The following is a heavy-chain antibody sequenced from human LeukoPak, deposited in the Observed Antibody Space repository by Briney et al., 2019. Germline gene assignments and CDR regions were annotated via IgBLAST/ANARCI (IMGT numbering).Heavy chain of an antibody. Sequence: GSSVEVSCKASGYSFTAYYMHWVRQAPGQGLEWMGWINPNSGGTNYAQKFQGRVTMTRDTSITTAYMELSRLRSDDTAVYYCARDSGIFRDGFDIGGQETSVTVSS. CDR3: ARDSGIFRDGFDI. D-gene: IGHD1-26*01. V-gene: IGHV1-2*02. J-gene: IGHJ3*02. CDR1: GYSFTAYY. CDR2: INPNSGGT.